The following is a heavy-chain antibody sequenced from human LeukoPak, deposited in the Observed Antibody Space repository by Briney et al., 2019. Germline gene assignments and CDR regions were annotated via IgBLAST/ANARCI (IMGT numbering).Heavy chain of an antibody. J-gene: IGHJ4*02. CDR3: ARDHSAAVGKGVDF. Sequence: GASVKVSCKASGYTFTSYGVSWVRQAPGQGLEWMAWISAYNGNTNYAQKVQGRVTVTTDTSTSTAYMELRSLRSDDTAVYYCARDHSAAVGKGVDFWGQGTLVTVSS. CDR2: ISAYNGNT. D-gene: IGHD6-13*01. CDR1: GYTFTSYG. V-gene: IGHV1-18*01.